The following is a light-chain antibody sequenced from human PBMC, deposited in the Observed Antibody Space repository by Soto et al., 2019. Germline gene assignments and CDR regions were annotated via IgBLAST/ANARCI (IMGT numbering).Light chain of an antibody. CDR1: QSVGSS. J-gene: IGKJ1*01. V-gene: IGKV3D-15*01. CDR3: QQYDKWPRT. CDR2: GAS. Sequence: IVLTQTPVTLSVSPGDRATLSCRASQSVGSSLSWYQQKPGQAPRLLIYGASSRATGIPDRFSGSGSGTDFTLTISRLEPEDFAVYYCQQYDKWPRTFGQGTNVDIK.